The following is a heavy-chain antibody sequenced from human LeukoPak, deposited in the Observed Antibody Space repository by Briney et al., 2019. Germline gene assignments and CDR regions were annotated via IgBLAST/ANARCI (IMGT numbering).Heavy chain of an antibody. CDR3: AKDAPTSSTYYDILTGYSSFDY. V-gene: IGHV3-33*06. J-gene: IGHJ4*02. CDR2: IWYDGSNK. CDR1: GFTFSSYA. Sequence: PGGSLRLSCAASGFTFSSYAMSWVRQAPGKGLEWVAVIWYDGSNKYYADSVKGRFTISRDNSKNTLYLQMNSLRAEDTAVYYCAKDAPTSSTYYDILTGYSSFDYWGQGTLVTVSS. D-gene: IGHD3-9*01.